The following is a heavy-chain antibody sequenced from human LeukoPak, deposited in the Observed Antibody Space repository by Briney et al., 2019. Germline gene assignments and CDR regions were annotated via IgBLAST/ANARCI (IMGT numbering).Heavy chain of an antibody. Sequence: GESLKISCKGSGYNFNTYWIGWVRQMPGKGLEWMGIIYPGDSNTRYSPSFQGQVTISADKSISTVYLRWSSLKASDTAMYYCARHRDITIFGVVIMDYGMDVWGQGTTVTVSS. CDR2: IYPGDSNT. CDR3: ARHRDITIFGVVIMDYGMDV. V-gene: IGHV5-51*01. D-gene: IGHD3-3*01. CDR1: GYNFNTYW. J-gene: IGHJ6*02.